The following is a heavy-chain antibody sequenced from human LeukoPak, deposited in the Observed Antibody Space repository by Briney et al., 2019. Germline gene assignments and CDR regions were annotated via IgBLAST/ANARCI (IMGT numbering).Heavy chain of an antibody. CDR1: GFTFDDYA. CDR3: AKAMGVITIFGVVSGYFDY. D-gene: IGHD3-3*01. V-gene: IGHV3-9*01. J-gene: IGHJ4*02. Sequence: GGSLRLSCAASGFTFDDYAMHWVRQAPGKGLEWVSGISWNSGSIGYADSVKGRFTISRDNAKNSLYLQMNSLGAEDTALYYCAKAMGVITIFGVVSGYFDYWGQGTLVTVSS. CDR2: ISWNSGSI.